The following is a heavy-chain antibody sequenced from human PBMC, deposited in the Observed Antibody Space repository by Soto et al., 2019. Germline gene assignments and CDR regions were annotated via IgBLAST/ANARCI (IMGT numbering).Heavy chain of an antibody. CDR3: ARDSGLRFLEWSLYGMDV. D-gene: IGHD3-3*01. CDR2: INPNSGGT. CDR1: GYTFTGYY. V-gene: IGHV1-2*04. J-gene: IGHJ6*02. Sequence: ASVKVSCKASGYTFTGYYMHWVRQAPGQGLEWMGWINPNSGGTNYAQKFQGWVTMTRDTSISTAYMELSRLRSDDTAVYYCARDSGLRFLEWSLYGMDVWGQGTTVTVSS.